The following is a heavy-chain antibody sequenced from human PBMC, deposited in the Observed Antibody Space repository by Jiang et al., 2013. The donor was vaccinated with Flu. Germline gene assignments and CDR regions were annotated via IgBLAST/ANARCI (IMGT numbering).Heavy chain of an antibody. CDR3: ARDHLGYCSSTSCYRWFDP. V-gene: IGHV3-48*02. CDR2: ISSSSSTI. D-gene: IGHD2-2*01. J-gene: IGHJ5*02. Sequence: QLLESGGGLVQPGGSLRLSCAASGFTFSSYSMNWVRQAPGKGLEWVSYISSSSSTIYYADSVKGRFTISRDNAKNSLYLQMNSLRDEDTAVYYCARDHLGYCSSTSCYRWFDPWGQGTLVTVSS. CDR1: GFTFSSYS.